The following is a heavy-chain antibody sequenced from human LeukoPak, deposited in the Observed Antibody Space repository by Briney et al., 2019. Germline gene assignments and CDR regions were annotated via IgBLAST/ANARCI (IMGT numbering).Heavy chain of an antibody. CDR3: ARGGTPIPPFCSGGSCSRLYFYYYMEV. D-gene: IGHD2-15*01. J-gene: IGHJ6*03. V-gene: IGHV3-30*04. CDR1: GSPVNPYA. CDR2: ISYDGSTK. Sequence: GGSLRLSCAASGSPVNPYAMHWVRQAPGKGLEWVGVISYDGSTKYYADSVKGRLTISRDNSQNTLYMEMNSLKAEDTASYFCARGGTPIPPFCSGGSCSRLYFYYYMEVWGKGTTVTVSS.